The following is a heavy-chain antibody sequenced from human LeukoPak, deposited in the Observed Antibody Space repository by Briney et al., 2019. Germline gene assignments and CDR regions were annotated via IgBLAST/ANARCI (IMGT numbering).Heavy chain of an antibody. V-gene: IGHV3-7*01. CDR2: IKPDESEK. CDR1: GFTFSSYW. Sequence: GGSLRLSCAASGFTFSSYWMHWVRQAPGKGLEWVANIKPDESEKYYVDSVKGRFTISRDNAQNSLYLQMNSLRAEDTAVYYCVSFYETYWGRGTLVTVSS. CDR3: VSFYETY. J-gene: IGHJ4*02. D-gene: IGHD2/OR15-2a*01.